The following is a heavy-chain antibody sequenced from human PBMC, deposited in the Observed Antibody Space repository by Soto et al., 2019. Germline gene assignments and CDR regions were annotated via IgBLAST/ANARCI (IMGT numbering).Heavy chain of an antibody. V-gene: IGHV4-34*01. CDR3: ARGTPSITGYHYYYYLDV. CDR1: GGSFSGYY. J-gene: IGHJ6*03. CDR2: INHSGST. Sequence: QVQLQQWGAGLLKPSETLSLTCAVYGGSFSGYYWSWIRQPPGKGLEWIGEINHSGSTNYNPSLNRRVTISVDTSKDPFSLKLSSVTAADTAVYFRARGTPSITGYHYYYYLDVWGKGTTVTVSS. D-gene: IGHD4-4*01.